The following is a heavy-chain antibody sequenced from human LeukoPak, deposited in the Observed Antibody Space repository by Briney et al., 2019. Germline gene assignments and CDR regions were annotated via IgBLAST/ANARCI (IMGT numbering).Heavy chain of an antibody. D-gene: IGHD3-22*01. Sequence: SETLSLTCAVYGGSFSGYYWSWIRQPPGKGLEWIGEINHSGSTNYNPSLKSRVTISVDTSKNQFSLKLSSVTAADTAVYYCARGYYYVSSGYYLWVQGTLVTVSS. CDR1: GGSFSGYY. V-gene: IGHV4-34*01. J-gene: IGHJ5*02. CDR2: INHSGST. CDR3: ARGYYYVSSGYYL.